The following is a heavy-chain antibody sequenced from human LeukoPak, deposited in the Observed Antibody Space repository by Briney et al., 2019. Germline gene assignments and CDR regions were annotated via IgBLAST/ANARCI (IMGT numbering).Heavy chain of an antibody. CDR1: GGSFSGYY. V-gene: IGHV4-34*01. CDR2: INHSGT. CDR3: ARDGSWNLLRPNANDAFDI. J-gene: IGHJ3*02. Sequence: SETLSLTCAVYGGSFSGYYWSWIRQPPGKGLEWIGEINHSGTNYNPSLKSRVTISVDTSKNQFSLKLSSVTAADTAVYYCARDGSWNLLRPNANDAFDIWGQGTMVTVSS. D-gene: IGHD1-1*01.